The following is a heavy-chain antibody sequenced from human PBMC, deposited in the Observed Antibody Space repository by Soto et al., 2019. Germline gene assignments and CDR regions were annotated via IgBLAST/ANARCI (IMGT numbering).Heavy chain of an antibody. J-gene: IGHJ3*02. CDR1: GYTFTSYY. D-gene: IGHD6-13*01. CDR3: ARPNQSIAAAGKKRHDAFAI. Sequence: GASVKVSCKASGYTFTSYYMHWVRQAPGQGLEWMGIINPSGGSTSYAQKFQGRVTMTRDTSTSTVYMELSSLRSEDAAVYYCARPNQSIAAAGKKRHDAFAICGQGTMVTVS. V-gene: IGHV1-46*03. CDR2: INPSGGST.